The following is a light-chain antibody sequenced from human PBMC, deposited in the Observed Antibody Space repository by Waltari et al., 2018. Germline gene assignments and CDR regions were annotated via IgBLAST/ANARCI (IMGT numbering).Light chain of an antibody. V-gene: IGKV1-5*03. CDR3: QQYQTYVIT. J-gene: IGKJ5*01. CDR2: TAS. Sequence: DIQMTHSPSTLSASVGDRVTITCRASQSIGTWLAWYQQKPGKAPKLLIYTASTLESGVPSRFSGSGSGTEFTLTISRLQSDDFATYYCQQYQTYVITFGQGTRLDIK. CDR1: QSIGTW.